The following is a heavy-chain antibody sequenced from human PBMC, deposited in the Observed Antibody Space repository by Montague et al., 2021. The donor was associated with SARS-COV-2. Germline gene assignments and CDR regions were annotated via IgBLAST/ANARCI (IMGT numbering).Heavy chain of an antibody. CDR1: GDSVSHDF. CDR2: VYYSRSS. Sequence: SETLSLTCTVSGDSVSHDFWTWIRQPPGKGLEWIGYVYYSRSSSXXPSLRCRVSIAVDTSKNQFSLSLSTVTAADTAIYYCVRDPAPSGSGTFYDYWGQGTLVAVSS. J-gene: IGHJ4*02. V-gene: IGHV4-59*02. D-gene: IGHD1-26*01. CDR3: VRDPAPSGSGTFYDY.